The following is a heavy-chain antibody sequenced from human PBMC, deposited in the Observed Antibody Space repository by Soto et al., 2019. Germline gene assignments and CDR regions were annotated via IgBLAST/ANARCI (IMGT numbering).Heavy chain of an antibody. CDR3: ARGGPRITIFGVVTAFDY. Sequence: ASVKVSCKASGYTFTSYYMHWVRQAPGQGLEWMGIINPSGGSTSYAQKFQGRVTMTRDTSTSTVYMELSSLRSEDTAVYYCARGGPRITIFGVVTAFDYWGQGTLVTVSS. V-gene: IGHV1-46*01. CDR2: INPSGGST. D-gene: IGHD3-3*01. CDR1: GYTFTSYY. J-gene: IGHJ4*02.